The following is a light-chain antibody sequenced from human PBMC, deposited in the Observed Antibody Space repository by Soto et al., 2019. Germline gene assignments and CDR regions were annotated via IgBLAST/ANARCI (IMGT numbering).Light chain of an antibody. CDR1: SSNIENNY. V-gene: IGLV1-51*01. CDR2: DNN. J-gene: IGLJ2*01. Sequence: QSVLTQPPSVSAAPGQKVAISCSGSSSNIENNYVSWYQHLPGTAPKLLIYDNNKRPSGIPDRFSGAKSGTSATLGITGLQTGDEADYYCGTWDSRLSAEIFGEGTKLTVL. CDR3: GTWDSRLSAEI.